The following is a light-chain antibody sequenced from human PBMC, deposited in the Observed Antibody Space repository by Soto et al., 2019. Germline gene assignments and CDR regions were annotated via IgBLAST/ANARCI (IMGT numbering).Light chain of an antibody. Sequence: DIQMTQSPSTLSASVGDRVTITCRASQSISSWLAWYQQKPGKAPKLLIYKASSLESGVPSRFSSSGSGTEFTLTISSLQSDDFATYYCQQYNSYSQTFGQGTKVEIK. J-gene: IGKJ1*01. CDR3: QQYNSYSQT. CDR2: KAS. V-gene: IGKV1-5*03. CDR1: QSISSW.